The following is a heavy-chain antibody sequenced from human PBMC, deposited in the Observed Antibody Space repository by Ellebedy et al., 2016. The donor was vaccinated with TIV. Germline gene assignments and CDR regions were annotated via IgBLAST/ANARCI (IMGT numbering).Heavy chain of an antibody. D-gene: IGHD3-3*01. CDR1: GFTFSISG. CDR2: IVSSGREA. V-gene: IGHV3-21*06. CDR3: TRDGSEWSRDY. Sequence: GGSLRLXXAASGFTFSISGMTWVRQAPGEGLEWVATIVSSGREAYYADPLKGRFTISRDNAMNSVYLQLNSLSVEDTAVYYCTRDGSEWSRDYWGQGTLVTVSS. J-gene: IGHJ4*02.